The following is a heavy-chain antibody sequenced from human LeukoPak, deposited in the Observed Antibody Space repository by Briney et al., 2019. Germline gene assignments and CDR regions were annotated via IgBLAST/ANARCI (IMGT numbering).Heavy chain of an antibody. J-gene: IGHJ1*01. Sequence: PSQTLSLTCAVSGGSISSGGYSWSWIRQPPGKGLEWIGYIYHSGSTYYNPSLKSRVTISVDRSKNQFSLKLSSVTAADTAVYYCARSGYCSGGSCYSIDFQHWGQGTLVTVSS. CDR3: ARSGYCSGGSCYSIDFQH. D-gene: IGHD2-15*01. CDR1: GGSISSGGYS. CDR2: IYHSGST. V-gene: IGHV4-30-2*01.